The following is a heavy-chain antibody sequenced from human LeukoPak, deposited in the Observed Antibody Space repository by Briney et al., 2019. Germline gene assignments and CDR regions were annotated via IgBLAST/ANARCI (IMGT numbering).Heavy chain of an antibody. D-gene: IGHD3-22*01. CDR2: INPNSGGT. Sequence: ASVKVSCKASGYTFTSYVISWVRQAPGQGLEWMGWINPNSGGTNYAQKFQGRVTMTRETSISTAYMELSRLRSDDTAVYYCARDSYYDSSGYYSSEYFQHWGQGTLVTVSS. CDR3: ARDSYYDSSGYYSSEYFQH. V-gene: IGHV1-2*02. CDR1: GYTFTSYV. J-gene: IGHJ1*01.